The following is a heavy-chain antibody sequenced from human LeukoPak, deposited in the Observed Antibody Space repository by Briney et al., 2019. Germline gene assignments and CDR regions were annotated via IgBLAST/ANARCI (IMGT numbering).Heavy chain of an antibody. CDR2: IYYSGST. Sequence: SETLSLTCTVSGGSISSSSYYWGWIRQPPGKGLEWIGSIYYSGSTYYNPSLKSRVTISVDTSKNQFSLKLSSVTAADTAVCYCARDLVDTARGMDVWGQGTTVTVSS. D-gene: IGHD5-18*01. CDR1: GGSISSSSYY. J-gene: IGHJ6*02. CDR3: ARDLVDTARGMDV. V-gene: IGHV4-39*02.